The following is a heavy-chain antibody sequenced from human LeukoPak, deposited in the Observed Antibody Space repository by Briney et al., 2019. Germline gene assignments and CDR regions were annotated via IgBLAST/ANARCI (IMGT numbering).Heavy chain of an antibody. CDR2: ISYDGGTK. D-gene: IGHD2-21*02. J-gene: IGHJ4*02. Sequence: GRSLRLSCAASGFAFSNYAMHWVRQAPGKGLEWVAVISYDGGTKYYADSVKGRFTISRDNSKNTLYLQMNSLRAEDTAVYYCARDGCGGDCYLADYWGQGTLVTVSS. V-gene: IGHV3-30*03. CDR3: ARDGCGGDCYLADY. CDR1: GFAFSNYA.